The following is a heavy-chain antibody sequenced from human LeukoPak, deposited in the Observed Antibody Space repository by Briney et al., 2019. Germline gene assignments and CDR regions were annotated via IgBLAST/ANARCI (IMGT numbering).Heavy chain of an antibody. D-gene: IGHD6-13*01. J-gene: IGHJ4*02. CDR1: GFTFSSYG. CDR3: AKDRPYSSRSLES. Sequence: GGSLRLSCAASGFTFSSYGMHCVRQAPGKGLEWVAFIRYDGSNKYYADSVKGRFTISRDNSKNTLYLQMNSLRAEDAAVYYCAKDRPYSSRSLESWGQGTLVTVSS. CDR2: IRYDGSNK. V-gene: IGHV3-30*02.